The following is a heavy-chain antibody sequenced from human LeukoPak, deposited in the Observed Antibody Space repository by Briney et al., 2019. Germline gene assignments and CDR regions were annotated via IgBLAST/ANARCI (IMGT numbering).Heavy chain of an antibody. D-gene: IGHD6-13*01. CDR3: ARLQSSSSWYIWGSDAFDI. CDR2: INHSGST. J-gene: IGHJ3*02. V-gene: IGHV4-34*01. Sequence: SETLSLTCAVYGGSFSGYYWSWIRQPPGKGLKWIGEINHSGSTNYNPSLKSRVTISVDTSKNQFSLKLSSVTAADTAVYYCARLQSSSSWYIWGSDAFDIWGQGTMVTVSS. CDR1: GGSFSGYY.